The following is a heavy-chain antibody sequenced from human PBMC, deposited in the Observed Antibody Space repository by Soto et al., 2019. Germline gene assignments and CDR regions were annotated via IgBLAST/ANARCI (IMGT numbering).Heavy chain of an antibody. J-gene: IGHJ4*02. D-gene: IGHD1-26*01. CDR1: GYTFTSYA. V-gene: IGHV1-3*01. CDR3: AREGRELPFDY. CDR2: INAGNGNT. Sequence: QVQLVQSGAEVKKPGASVKVSCKASGYTFTSYAMHWVRQAPGQRLEWMGWINAGNGNTKYSQKFQGRVRITRDTSESTAYMEVSSLRSEDTAVYYCAREGRELPFDYWGQGTLVTVSS.